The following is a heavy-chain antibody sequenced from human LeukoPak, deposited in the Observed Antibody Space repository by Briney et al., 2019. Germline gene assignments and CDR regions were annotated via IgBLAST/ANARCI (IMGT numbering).Heavy chain of an antibody. J-gene: IGHJ4*02. V-gene: IGHV3-43*02. CDR3: AKADRIDMYRGAHFTY. CDR1: GFXFDDYV. CDR2: ISGDGGST. D-gene: IGHD3-10*01. Sequence: GGSLRLSCAASGFXFDDYVIHWVRQAPGKGLEWVSLISGDGGSTYYVDSVKGRFTISRDNSKNALYLQMNSLRTEDSALYYCAKADRIDMYRGAHFTYWGQGTLVTVSS.